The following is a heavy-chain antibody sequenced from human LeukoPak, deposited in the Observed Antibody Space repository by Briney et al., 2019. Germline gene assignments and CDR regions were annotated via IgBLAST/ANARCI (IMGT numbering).Heavy chain of an antibody. CDR2: INPNSGGT. J-gene: IGHJ4*02. D-gene: IGHD3-22*01. CDR3: ASSGYDSSGYYFDY. Sequence: ASVKVSSKASGYTFTGYYMHWVRQAPGQGLEWMGRINPNSGGTNYAQKFQGRVTMTRDTSISTAYMELSRLRSDDTAVYYCASSGYDSSGYYFDYWGQGTLVTVSS. CDR1: GYTFTGYY. V-gene: IGHV1-2*06.